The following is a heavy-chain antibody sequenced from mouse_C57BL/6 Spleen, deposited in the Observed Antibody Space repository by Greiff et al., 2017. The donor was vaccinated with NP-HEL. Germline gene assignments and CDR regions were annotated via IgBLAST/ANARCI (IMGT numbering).Heavy chain of an antibody. J-gene: IGHJ3*01. CDR1: GYTFTSYW. Sequence: QVQLQQPGAELVMPGASVKLSCKASGYTFTSYWMHWVKQRPGQGLEWIGEIDPSDSYTNYNQKFKGKSTLTVDKSSSTAYMQLSSLTSEDSAVYYCARGTSLTEVLFAYWGKGTLVTVSA. D-gene: IGHD3-3*01. V-gene: IGHV1-69*01. CDR3: ARGTSLTEVLFAY. CDR2: IDPSDSYT.